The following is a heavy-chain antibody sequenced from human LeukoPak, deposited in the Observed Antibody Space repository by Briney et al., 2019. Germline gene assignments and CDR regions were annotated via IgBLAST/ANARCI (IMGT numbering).Heavy chain of an antibody. Sequence: TSETLSLTCTVSGGSINSYYWSWIRQPPGKGLEWIGYIYYSGSTNYNPSLKSRVTISVDTSKNQFSLKLSSVTAADTAVYYCARALRNWFDPWGQGTLVTVSS. V-gene: IGHV4-59*01. CDR2: IYYSGST. CDR1: GGSINSYY. D-gene: IGHD4-17*01. CDR3: ARALRNWFDP. J-gene: IGHJ5*02.